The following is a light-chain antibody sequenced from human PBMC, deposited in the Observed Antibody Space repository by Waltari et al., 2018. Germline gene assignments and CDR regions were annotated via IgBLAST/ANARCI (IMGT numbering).Light chain of an antibody. CDR1: SSDVGAYNY. CDR3: TSNAGSNNYV. Sequence: QSSLTQPPSASGSLGQMLTISCTGTSSDVGAYNYVSWYQQHPGTAPKLIIYEVNNLPSGVPCRFSGFKSGNTASLIISGLQSEDGGGYYCTSNAGSNNYVFGTGTEVTVL. J-gene: IGLJ1*01. V-gene: IGLV2-8*01. CDR2: EVN.